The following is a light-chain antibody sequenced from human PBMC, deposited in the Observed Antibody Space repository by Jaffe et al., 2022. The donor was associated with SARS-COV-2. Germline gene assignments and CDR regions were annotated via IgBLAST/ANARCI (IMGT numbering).Light chain of an antibody. CDR2: GAS. V-gene: IGKV3-20*01. Sequence: EIVLTQSPGTLSLSPGERATLSCRASQSVSSSYLAWYQQKPGQAPRLLIYGASSRATGIPDRFSGSGSGTDFILIISRLEPEDFAVYYCQQYGSSPWTFGQGTKVEIQ. CDR1: QSVSSSY. J-gene: IGKJ1*01. CDR3: QQYGSSPWT.